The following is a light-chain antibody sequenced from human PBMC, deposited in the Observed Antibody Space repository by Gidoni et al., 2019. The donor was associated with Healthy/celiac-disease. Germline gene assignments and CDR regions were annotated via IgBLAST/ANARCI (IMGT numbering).Light chain of an antibody. CDR2: WAS. Sequence: DIVMTQSPASLAVSLGERAPINCQSSQSVLSSSNNKNYLAWYQQKPGQPPKLLIYWASTRESGVPDRFSGSGSGTDFPFTISSLQAEDVAVYYCQQYYSTPLTFGGGTKVEIK. J-gene: IGKJ4*01. V-gene: IGKV4-1*01. CDR3: QQYYSTPLT. CDR1: QSVLSSSNNKNY.